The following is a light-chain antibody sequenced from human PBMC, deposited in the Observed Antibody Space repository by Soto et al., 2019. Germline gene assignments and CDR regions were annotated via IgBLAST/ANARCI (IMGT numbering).Light chain of an antibody. CDR1: QRVNNY. Sequence: DVQMTQSPSSLSASVGDRVTITFRASQRVNNYLNWYQHKPGKAPKLLIHAASSLQTGVPPRFGGSASGTNFTLAIRGLQAEDFATYYCQQSYITPWTFGQGTKVDIK. J-gene: IGKJ1*01. V-gene: IGKV1-39*01. CDR2: AAS. CDR3: QQSYITPWT.